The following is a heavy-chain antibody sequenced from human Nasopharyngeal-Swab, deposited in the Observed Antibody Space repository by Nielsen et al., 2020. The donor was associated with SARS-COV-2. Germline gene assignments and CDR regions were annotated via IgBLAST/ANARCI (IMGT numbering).Heavy chain of an antibody. CDR3: ARDFRSSGWHYYYYGMDV. D-gene: IGHD6-19*01. CDR2: ISAYNGNT. Sequence: WVRQAPGQGLEWMGWISAYNGNTNYAQKLRGRVTMTTDTSTSTAYMELRSLRSDDTAVYYCARDFRSSGWHYYYYGMDVWGQGTTVTVSS. V-gene: IGHV1-18*01. J-gene: IGHJ6*02.